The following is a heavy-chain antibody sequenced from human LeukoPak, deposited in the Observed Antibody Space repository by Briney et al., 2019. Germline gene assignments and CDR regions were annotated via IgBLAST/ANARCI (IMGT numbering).Heavy chain of an antibody. CDR2: IIPIFGTA. CDR3: ARGSGFHGWVPTQDDAFDI. Sequence: GASVKVSCKASGGTFSSYAISWVRQAPGQGLEWMGGIIPIFGTANYAQKFQGRVTITADKSTSTAYMELSSLRSEDTAVYYCARGSGFHGWVPTQDDAFDIWGQGTMVTVSS. CDR1: GGTFSSYA. D-gene: IGHD3-9*01. V-gene: IGHV1-69*06. J-gene: IGHJ3*02.